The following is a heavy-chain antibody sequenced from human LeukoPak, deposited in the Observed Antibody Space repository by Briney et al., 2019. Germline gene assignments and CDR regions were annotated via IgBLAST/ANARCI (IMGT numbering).Heavy chain of an antibody. Sequence: GESLKISCQGSGYRFNRYWIGWVRQMPGKGLEWMGIIYPGDSDSRYSPSFQGQVTISADKSISTAYLQWSSLKASDTAMYYCVRQRGATSHYYGMDVWGQGTTVTVSS. J-gene: IGHJ6*02. CDR1: GYRFNRYW. V-gene: IGHV5-51*01. CDR2: IYPGDSDS. CDR3: VRQRGATSHYYGMDV. D-gene: IGHD2-2*01.